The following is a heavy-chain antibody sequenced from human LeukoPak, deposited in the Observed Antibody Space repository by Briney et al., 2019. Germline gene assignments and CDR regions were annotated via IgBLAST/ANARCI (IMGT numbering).Heavy chain of an antibody. CDR1: GFTFSSYA. V-gene: IGHV3-30*04. D-gene: IGHD4-17*01. CDR3: ARGSWRFDYGDSGFEP. CDR2: ISYDGSNK. Sequence: GGSLRLSCAASGFTFSSYAIHWVRQAPGKGLEWVAVISYDGSNKYYADSVKGRFTISRDNSKNTLYLQMNSLRAEDTAVYYCARGSWRFDYGDSGFEPWGQGTLVTVSS. J-gene: IGHJ5*02.